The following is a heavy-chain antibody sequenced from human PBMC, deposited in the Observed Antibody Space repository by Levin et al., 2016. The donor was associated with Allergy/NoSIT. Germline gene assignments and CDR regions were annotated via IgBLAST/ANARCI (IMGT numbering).Heavy chain of an antibody. CDR2: TYYRSKWYN. V-gene: IGHV6-1*01. J-gene: IGHJ3*02. D-gene: IGHD5-24*01. CDR3: ARDRLVERWLQTVTGAFDI. Sequence: WIRQSPSRGLEWLGRTYYRSKWYNDYAVSVKSRITINPDTSKNQFSLQLNSVTPEDTAVYYCARDRLVERWLQTVTGAFDIWGQGTMVTVSS.